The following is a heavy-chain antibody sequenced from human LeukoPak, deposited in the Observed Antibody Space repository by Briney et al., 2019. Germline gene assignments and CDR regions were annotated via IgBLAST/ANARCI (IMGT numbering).Heavy chain of an antibody. Sequence: PGGSLRLSCAASGFTISSNYMSWVRQAPGKGLEWVSLISWDGGSTYYADSVKGRFTISRDNSKNSLYLQMNSLRTEDTALYYCAKDLIFGHYGMDVWGQGTTVTVSS. V-gene: IGHV3-43*01. CDR2: ISWDGGST. J-gene: IGHJ6*02. D-gene: IGHD3/OR15-3a*01. CDR1: GFTISSNY. CDR3: AKDLIFGHYGMDV.